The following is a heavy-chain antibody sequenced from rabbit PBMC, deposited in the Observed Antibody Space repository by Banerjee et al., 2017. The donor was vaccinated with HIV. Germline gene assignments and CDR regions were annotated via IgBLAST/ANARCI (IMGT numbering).Heavy chain of an antibody. J-gene: IGHJ4*01. CDR1: GFSFSSSYW. V-gene: IGHV1S40*01. CDR3: ARDAGYAGSNL. Sequence: QSLEESGGDLVKPGASLTLTCTASGFSFSSSYWLCWVRQAPGKGLEWIACISAGSSGSTYYATWAKGRFTISKTSSTTVTLQMTSLTAADTATYFCARDAGYAGSNLRGPGTLVTGS. CDR2: ISAGSSGST. D-gene: IGHD4-2*01.